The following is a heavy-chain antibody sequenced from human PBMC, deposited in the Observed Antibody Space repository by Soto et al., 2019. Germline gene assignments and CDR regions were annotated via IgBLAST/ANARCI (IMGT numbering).Heavy chain of an antibody. CDR3: ARVGTSAAVDY. J-gene: IGHJ4*02. Sequence: KTSETLSLTCAVSGGSISSGGYSWSWIRQPPGKGLEWIGYIYHSGSTYYNPSLKSRVTISVDRSKNQFSLKLSSVTAADTAVYYCARVGTSAAVDYWGQGTLVTVSS. D-gene: IGHD6-13*01. V-gene: IGHV4-30-2*01. CDR2: IYHSGST. CDR1: GGSISSGGYS.